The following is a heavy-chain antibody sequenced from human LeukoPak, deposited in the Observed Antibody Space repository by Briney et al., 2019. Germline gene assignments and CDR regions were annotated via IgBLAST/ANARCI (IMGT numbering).Heavy chain of an antibody. V-gene: IGHV4-34*01. CDR1: GGSFSGYY. J-gene: IGHJ6*03. Sequence: SETLSLTCAVYGGSFSGYYWSWIRQPPGKGLEWIGEINHSGSTNYNPSLKSRVTISVDTSKNQFSLKLSSVTAADTAVYYGARGNFRYCSGGSCYSLMVYYYYYMDVWGKGTTVTVSS. CDR2: INHSGST. CDR3: ARGNFRYCSGGSCYSLMVYYYYYMDV. D-gene: IGHD2-15*01.